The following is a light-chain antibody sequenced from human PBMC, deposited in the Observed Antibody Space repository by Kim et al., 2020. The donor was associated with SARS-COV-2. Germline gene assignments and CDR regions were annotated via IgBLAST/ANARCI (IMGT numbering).Light chain of an antibody. CDR1: KLGDKY. V-gene: IGLV3-1*01. CDR3: QAWDSSNASLV. CDR2: QDS. J-gene: IGLJ2*01. Sequence: SYELTQPPSVSVSPGQTASITCSGDKLGDKYACWYQQKPGQSPVLVIYQDSKRPSGIPERFSGSNSGNTATLTISGTQAMDEADYYCQAWDSSNASLVFGGGTQLTVL.